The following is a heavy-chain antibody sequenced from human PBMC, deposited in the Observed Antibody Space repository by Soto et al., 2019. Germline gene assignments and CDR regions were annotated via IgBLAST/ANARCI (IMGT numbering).Heavy chain of an antibody. Sequence: GGSMILSCAASGFTFYDYWMHWVRQAPGKGLVWVSRVHSDGTTTTYADSVKGRFTISRDNARNTVSLQMSSLRAEDTAIYYCARGDRGGFDLWGHGTVVTVSS. V-gene: IGHV3-74*01. J-gene: IGHJ3*01. D-gene: IGHD3-10*01. CDR2: VHSDGTTT. CDR3: ARGDRGGFDL. CDR1: GFTFYDYW.